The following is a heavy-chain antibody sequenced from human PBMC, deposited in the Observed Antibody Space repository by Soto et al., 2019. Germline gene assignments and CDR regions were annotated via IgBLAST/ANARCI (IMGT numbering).Heavy chain of an antibody. CDR1: GFTFSSYG. V-gene: IGHV3-33*01. CDR2: IWYDGSNK. D-gene: IGHD3-16*02. Sequence: QVQLEESGGGVVQPGRSLRLSCAASGFTFSSYGMHWVRQAPGKGLEWVAVIWYDGSNKYYADSVKGRFTISRDNSKNTLYLQMNSLRAEDTAVYYCARDHGFGGVICHFDYWGQGTLVTVSS. J-gene: IGHJ4*02. CDR3: ARDHGFGGVICHFDY.